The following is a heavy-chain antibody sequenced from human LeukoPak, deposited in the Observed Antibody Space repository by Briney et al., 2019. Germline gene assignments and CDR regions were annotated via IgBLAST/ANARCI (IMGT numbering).Heavy chain of an antibody. J-gene: IGHJ4*02. CDR2: ISWNSDSI. CDR1: GFTFDAYA. V-gene: IGHV3-9*01. CDR3: AKDKYRSDYGQIDY. Sequence: GGSLRLSCAASGFTFDAYAMHWVRQAPGEGLEWVSSISWNSDSIGYADSVKGRFTISRDNAKNSLYLQMNSLRAEDTALYYCAKDKYRSDYGQIDYWGRGTLVTVSS. D-gene: IGHD4-17*01.